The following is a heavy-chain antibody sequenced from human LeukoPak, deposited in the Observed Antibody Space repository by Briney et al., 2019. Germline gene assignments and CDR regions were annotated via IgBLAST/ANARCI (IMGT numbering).Heavy chain of an antibody. CDR2: LLFDGSNK. Sequence: GGFLRLSCAASGFTFSCYGMHWVRQAPGKGLEWVAVLLFDGSNKFYADSVKGRFTISRDNFTSTLYLQMNSLRAEDTAVYYCAKDFPGGNSPDAFDIWGQGTLVTVSS. V-gene: IGHV3-30*18. CDR3: AKDFPGGNSPDAFDI. J-gene: IGHJ3*02. CDR1: GFTFSCYG. D-gene: IGHD4-23*01.